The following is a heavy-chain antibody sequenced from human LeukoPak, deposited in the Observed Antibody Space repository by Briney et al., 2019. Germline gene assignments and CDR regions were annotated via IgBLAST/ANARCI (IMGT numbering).Heavy chain of an antibody. D-gene: IGHD2-2*02. CDR2: IYHSGST. J-gene: IGHJ4*02. CDR1: GFTVNSTY. V-gene: IGHV4-30-2*01. CDR3: ARVIPRVRAIDY. Sequence: TLRLSCAASGFTVNSTYMTWVRQAPGKGLEWIGYIYHSGSTYYNPSLKSRVTISVDRSKNQFSLKLSSVTAADTAVYYCARVIPRVRAIDYWGQGTLVTVSS.